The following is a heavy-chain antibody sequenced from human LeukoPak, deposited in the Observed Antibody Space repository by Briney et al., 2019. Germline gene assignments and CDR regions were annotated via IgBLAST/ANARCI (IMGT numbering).Heavy chain of an antibody. CDR2: IYYSGST. CDR3: ARGSSPYNWFDP. CDR1: GGSISSSRYY. Sequence: PSETLSLTCTVSGGSISSSRYYWGWIRQPPGKGLEWIGSIYYSGSTNYNPSPKSRVTMSVDTSKNQFSLKLSSVTAADTAVYYCARGSSPYNWFDPWGQGTLVTVSS. V-gene: IGHV4-39*01. D-gene: IGHD1-26*01. J-gene: IGHJ5*02.